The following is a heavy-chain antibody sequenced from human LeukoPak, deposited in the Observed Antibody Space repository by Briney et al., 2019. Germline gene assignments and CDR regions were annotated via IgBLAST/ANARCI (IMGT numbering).Heavy chain of an antibody. CDR3: ARRGSYNDY. Sequence: GGSLRLSCEASGFTFGSYWMHWVRRAPGKGLEWVSYISSSGSTIYYADSVKGRFTISRDNAKNSLYLQMNSLRAEDTAVYYCARRGSYNDYWGQGTLVTVSS. CDR2: ISSSGSTI. CDR1: GFTFGSYW. V-gene: IGHV3-48*04. D-gene: IGHD3-16*01. J-gene: IGHJ4*02.